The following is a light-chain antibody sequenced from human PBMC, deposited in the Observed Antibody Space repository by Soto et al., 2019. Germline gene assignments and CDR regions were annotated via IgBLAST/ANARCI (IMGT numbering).Light chain of an antibody. CDR1: QSVSSN. CDR2: GAS. CDR3: QRYNNWPRT. J-gene: IGKJ1*01. V-gene: IGKV3-15*01. Sequence: EIVITQSPATLSVSPGERATLSCRASQSVSSNFNWYQQKPGQAPRVLIYGASTRATCIPARFSGSGSGTEFTLSFSSLRSEDFAVFYCQRYNNWPRTVGQRTKVYIK.